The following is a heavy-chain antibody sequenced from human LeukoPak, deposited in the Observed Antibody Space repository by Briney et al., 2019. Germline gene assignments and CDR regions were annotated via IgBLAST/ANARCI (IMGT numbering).Heavy chain of an antibody. CDR1: GXSISRYY. CDR3: ARGRGYDILTGYQTPKFDY. V-gene: IGHV4-59*01. D-gene: IGHD3-9*01. CDR2: IYYSGST. J-gene: IGHJ4*02. Sequence: SETLSLTCTVSGXSISRYYWSWIRQPPGKGLEWIGYIYYSGSTNYNPSLKSRVTISVDTSKNQFSLKLSSVTAADTAVYYCARGRGYDILTGYQTPKFDYWGQGTLVTVSS.